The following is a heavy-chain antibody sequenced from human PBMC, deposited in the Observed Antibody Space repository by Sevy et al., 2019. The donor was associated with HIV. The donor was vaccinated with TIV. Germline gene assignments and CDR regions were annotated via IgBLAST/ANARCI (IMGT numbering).Heavy chain of an antibody. Sequence: SETLSLTCTVSGGSMSSYFWSGIRQPPGKGLEWIGYIYYTRTTNYNPSLKSRLTMSLDTSKNRFSLKLTAVTAADTAVYYCARDSVLSPRVFDSWGQGTLVTVSS. CDR2: IYYTRTT. CDR3: ARDSVLSPRVFDS. V-gene: IGHV4-59*01. D-gene: IGHD3-10*01. J-gene: IGHJ4*02. CDR1: GGSMSSYF.